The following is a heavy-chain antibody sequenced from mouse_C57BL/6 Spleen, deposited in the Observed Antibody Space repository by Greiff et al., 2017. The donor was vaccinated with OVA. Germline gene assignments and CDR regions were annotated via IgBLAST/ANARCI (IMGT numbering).Heavy chain of an antibody. CDR1: GFTFSDYY. CDR3: ARTLYYAMDY. CDR2: INYDGSST. J-gene: IGHJ4*01. V-gene: IGHV5-16*01. Sequence: EVMLVESEGGLVQPGRSMKLSCTASGFTFSDYYMAWVRQVPEKGLEWVANINYDGSSTYYLDSLKSRFIISRDNAKNILYLQMSSLKSEDTATYYCARTLYYAMDYWGQGTSVTVSS.